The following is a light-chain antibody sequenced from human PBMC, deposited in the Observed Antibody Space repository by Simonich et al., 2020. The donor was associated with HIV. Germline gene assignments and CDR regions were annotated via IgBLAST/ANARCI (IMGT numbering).Light chain of an antibody. CDR1: QSLLHSNGYNY. V-gene: IGKV2-28*01. Sequence: DIVMTQSPLSLPVTPGEPASISCRSSQSLLHSNGYNYLDWYLQKPGQSPQLLIYLGSNRASGVPDRFSGRGSGTDFTLKISRVEAEDVGVYYCQQYYTTPSFGGGTKVEIK. CDR2: LGS. CDR3: QQYYTTPS. J-gene: IGKJ4*01.